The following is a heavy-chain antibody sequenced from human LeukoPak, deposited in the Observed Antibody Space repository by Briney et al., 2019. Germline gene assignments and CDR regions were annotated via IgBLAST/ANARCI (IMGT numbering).Heavy chain of an antibody. CDR3: ARVVLLWFGDCYFDY. Sequence: SETLSLTCAVYGGSFSGYYWSWIRQPPGKGLEWIGEISHSGSTNYNPSLKSRVTISVDTSKNQFSLKLSSVTAADTAVYYCARVVLLWFGDCYFDYWGQGTLVTVSS. CDR1: GGSFSGYY. V-gene: IGHV4-34*01. CDR2: ISHSGST. D-gene: IGHD3-10*01. J-gene: IGHJ4*02.